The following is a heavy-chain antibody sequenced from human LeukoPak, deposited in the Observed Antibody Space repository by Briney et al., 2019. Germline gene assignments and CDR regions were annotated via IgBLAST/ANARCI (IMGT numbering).Heavy chain of an antibody. CDR2: IKQDGSEK. CDR3: ARELGGSGSYYPLYYYYYYMDV. Sequence: GGSLRLSCAASGFTFSSYWMSWVRQAPGKGLEWVANIKQDGSEKYYVDSVKGRFTISRDNAKNSLYLQMNSLRAEDTAVYYCARELGGSGSYYPLYYYYYYMDVWGKGTTVTISS. V-gene: IGHV3-7*01. CDR1: GFTFSSYW. D-gene: IGHD3-10*01. J-gene: IGHJ6*03.